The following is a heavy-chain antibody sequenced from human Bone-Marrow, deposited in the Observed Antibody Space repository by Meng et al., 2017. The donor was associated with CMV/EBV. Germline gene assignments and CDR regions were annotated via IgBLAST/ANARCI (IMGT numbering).Heavy chain of an antibody. CDR3: ARDYYYDSSGYNPSHLFDS. CDR2: IYHSGST. CDR1: GYSISSGYY. Sequence: SETLSLTCTVSGYSISSGYYWGWIRQPPGKGLEWIGSIYHSGSTYYNPSLKSRVTISVDTSKNQFSLKLSSVTAADTAVYYCARDYYYDSSGYNPSHLFDSWGQGTLVTVSS. V-gene: IGHV4-38-2*02. J-gene: IGHJ5*01. D-gene: IGHD3-22*01.